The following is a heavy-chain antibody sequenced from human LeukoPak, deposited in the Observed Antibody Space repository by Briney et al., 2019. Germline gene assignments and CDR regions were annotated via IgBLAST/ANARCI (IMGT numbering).Heavy chain of an antibody. Sequence: ASVKVSCKASGYTFTSFGISWVRQAPGQGLEWMGWINAYNGNINYAQKLLGRVTMTTDTSTSTAYMEVRSLRSEDTAVYYCVRDLGIDTTMIFFDYWGQGSVVTVSS. J-gene: IGHJ4*02. CDR3: VRDLGIDTTMIFFDY. D-gene: IGHD5-18*01. CDR1: GYTFTSFG. CDR2: INAYNGNI. V-gene: IGHV1-18*01.